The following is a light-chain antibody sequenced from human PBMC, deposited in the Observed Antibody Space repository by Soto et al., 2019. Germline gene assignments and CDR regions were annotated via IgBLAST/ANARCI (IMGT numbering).Light chain of an antibody. CDR1: QSVSSGY. CDR3: QQYGGSPTWT. V-gene: IGKV3-20*01. CDR2: GAS. J-gene: IGKJ1*01. Sequence: EIVLTQSPNTLSLSPGERATLSCRASQSVSSGYLAWYQQKPGQAPRLLIYGASSRATGIPDRFSGSGSGTDFTGTDLTLNISRLEPEDFAVYYWQQYGGSPTWTFGQGTKVEIQ.